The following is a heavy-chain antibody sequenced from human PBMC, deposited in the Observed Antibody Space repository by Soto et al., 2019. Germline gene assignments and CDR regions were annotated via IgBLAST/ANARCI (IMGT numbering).Heavy chain of an antibody. CDR1: GFTFSSYS. V-gene: IGHV3-48*02. D-gene: IGHD5-12*01. J-gene: IGHJ4*01. CDR2: ISSSSSTI. Sequence: EVQLVESGGGLVQPGGSLRLSCAASGFTFSSYSMNWVRQAPGNGLEWVSYISSSSSTIYYADSVKGRFTISRDNAKTSLYLQMNSLRDEDKAVYYCARDSEMATIRVGGIDPFDYWGHVTLVTVSS. CDR3: ARDSEMATIRVGGIDPFDY.